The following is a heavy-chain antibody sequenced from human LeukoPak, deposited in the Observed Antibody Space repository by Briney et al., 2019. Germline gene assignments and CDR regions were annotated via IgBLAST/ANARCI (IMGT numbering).Heavy chain of an antibody. CDR3: ARGRRGYSYGWGAFDI. Sequence: ASVKVSCKASGGTFSSYAISWLRQALGQGLNWLGGFIPIFGTANYAQKFQGRVTITTDESTSTAYMELSSLRSEDTAVYYCARGRRGYSYGWGAFDIWGQGTMVTVSS. CDR1: GGTFSSYA. J-gene: IGHJ3*02. CDR2: FIPIFGTA. V-gene: IGHV1-69*05. D-gene: IGHD5-18*01.